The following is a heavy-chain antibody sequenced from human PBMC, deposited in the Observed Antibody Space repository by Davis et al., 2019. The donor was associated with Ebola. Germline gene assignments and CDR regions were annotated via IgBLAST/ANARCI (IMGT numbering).Heavy chain of an antibody. V-gene: IGHV3-23*01. CDR3: ARDREWPLDY. J-gene: IGHJ4*02. D-gene: IGHD3-3*01. CDR2: ISGSGGST. Sequence: GESLKISCAASGFTFSSYAMSWVRQAPGKGLEWVSAISGSGGSTYYADSVKGRFTISRDNSKNTLYLQMNSLRAEDTAVYYCARDREWPLDYWGQGTLVTVSS. CDR1: GFTFSSYA.